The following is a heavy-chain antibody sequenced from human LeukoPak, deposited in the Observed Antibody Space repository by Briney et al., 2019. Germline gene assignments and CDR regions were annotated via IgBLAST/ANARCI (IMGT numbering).Heavy chain of an antibody. CDR1: GGSISSGGYY. CDR3: AGTTYYYDSSGSDPNY. D-gene: IGHD3-22*01. CDR2: IYYSGST. V-gene: IGHV4-31*03. J-gene: IGHJ4*02. Sequence: PSRTLSLTCTVSGGSISSGGYYWSWIRQHPGKGLEWIGYIYYSGSTYYNPSLKSRVTISVDTSKNQFSLKLSSVTAADTAVYYCAGTTYYYDSSGSDPNYWGQGTLVTVSS.